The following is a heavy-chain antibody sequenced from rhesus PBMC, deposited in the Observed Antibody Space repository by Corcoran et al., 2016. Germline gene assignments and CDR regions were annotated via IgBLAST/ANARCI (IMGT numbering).Heavy chain of an antibody. CDR3: ARLITVTITNAFDF. D-gene: IGHD3-9*01. CDR1: GGSISSNY. J-gene: IGHJ3*01. V-gene: IGHV4-160*01. CDR2: IYGSSGST. Sequence: QVQLQESGPGLVKPSETLSLTCAVSGGSISSNYWSWIRQPPGKGLEWIGYIYGSSGSTYYNPALKSRVTITTDTAKDHVSLRLNFVTDADAAVYYCARLITVTITNAFDFWGQGVRVTVSS.